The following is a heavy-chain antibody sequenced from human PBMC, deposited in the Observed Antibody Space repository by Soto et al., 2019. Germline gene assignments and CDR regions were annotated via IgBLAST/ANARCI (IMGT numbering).Heavy chain of an antibody. D-gene: IGHD3-10*01. CDR1: GYSFTSYW. J-gene: IGHJ6*02. CDR3: ARHITMVRGGADYYGMDV. CDR2: IYPGDSDT. Sequence: LGESLKISCKGSGYSFTSYWIGWVRQMPGKGLEWMGIIYPGDSDTRYSPSFQGQVTISADKSISTAYLQWSSLKASDTAMYYCARHITMVRGGADYYGMDVWGQGTTVTVSS. V-gene: IGHV5-51*01.